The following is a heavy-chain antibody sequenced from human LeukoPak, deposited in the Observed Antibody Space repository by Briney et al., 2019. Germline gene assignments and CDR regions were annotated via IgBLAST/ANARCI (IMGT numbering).Heavy chain of an antibody. V-gene: IGHV4-4*07. CDR1: GGSISGYY. J-gene: IGHJ4*02. Sequence: SETLSLTCTVSGGSISGYYWSWIRQPAGQGLECIGRIYSNGDTRYNPSLKSRVTMSVDTSKNQLSLKLGPVTAADTAVYYCARAAGAAGGQYFDYWGQGTLVTVSS. D-gene: IGHD6-13*01. CDR2: IYSNGDT. CDR3: ARAAGAAGGQYFDY.